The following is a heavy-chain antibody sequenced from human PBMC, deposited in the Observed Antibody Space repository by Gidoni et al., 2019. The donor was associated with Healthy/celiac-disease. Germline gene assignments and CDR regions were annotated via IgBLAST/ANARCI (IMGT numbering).Heavy chain of an antibody. CDR1: GFTFIDHY. CDR2: TRNKANSYTT. V-gene: IGHV3-72*01. D-gene: IGHD1-26*01. Sequence: EVQLVESGGGLVQPGGSLSLSCAASGFTFIDHYMDWVRQAPGKGLEWVGRTRNKANSYTTEYAASVKGRFTISRDDSKNSLYLQMNSLKTEDTAVYYCARVPVGGSGIPRYYFDYWGQGTLVTVSS. CDR3: ARVPVGGSGIPRYYFDY. J-gene: IGHJ4*02.